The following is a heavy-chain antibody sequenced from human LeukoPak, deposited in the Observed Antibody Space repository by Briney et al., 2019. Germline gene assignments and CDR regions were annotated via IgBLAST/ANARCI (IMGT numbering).Heavy chain of an antibody. CDR2: IDTDGTTT. J-gene: IGHJ4*02. D-gene: IGHD2-2*01. CDR1: GFTFSNYW. CDR3: VRAHCSTISCHFDY. V-gene: IGHV3-74*01. Sequence: GGSLRLSCAASGFTFSNYWMHWVRQAPGKGLVWVSRIDTDGTTTTYADSVKGQYTISRDNAKNTLYLQMNSLRAEDTAVYHCVRAHCSTISCHFDYWGQGTLVTVSS.